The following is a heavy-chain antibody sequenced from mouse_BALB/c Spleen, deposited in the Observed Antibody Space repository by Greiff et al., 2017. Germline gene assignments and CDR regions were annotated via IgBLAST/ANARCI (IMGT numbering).Heavy chain of an antibody. V-gene: IGHV14-1*02. CDR3: ARVYYGSSRFDY. CDR2: IDPENGNT. J-gene: IGHJ2*01. CDR1: GFNIKDYY. Sequence: VQLQQSGAELVRPGALVKLSCKASGFNIKDYYMHWVKQRPEQGLEWIGWIDPENGNTIYDPKFQGKASITADTSSNTAYLQLSSLTSEDTAVYYCARVYYGSSRFDYWGQGTTLTVSS. D-gene: IGHD1-1*01.